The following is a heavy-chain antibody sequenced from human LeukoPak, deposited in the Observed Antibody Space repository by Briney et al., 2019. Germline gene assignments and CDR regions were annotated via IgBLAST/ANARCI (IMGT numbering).Heavy chain of an antibody. CDR1: GYTFTSYG. J-gene: IGHJ4*02. V-gene: IGHV1-18*01. CDR3: ARDSSVYRSSTSCPY. Sequence: ASVKVSCTASGYTFTSYGISWVRQAPGQGLEWMGWISAYNGNTNYAQKLQGRVTMTTDTSTSTAYMELRSLRSDDTAVYYCARDSSVYRSSTSCPYWGQGTLVTVSS. D-gene: IGHD2-2*01. CDR2: ISAYNGNT.